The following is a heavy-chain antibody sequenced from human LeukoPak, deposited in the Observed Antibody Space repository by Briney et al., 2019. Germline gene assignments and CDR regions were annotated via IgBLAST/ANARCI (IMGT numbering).Heavy chain of an antibody. CDR1: GYTFTGAY. V-gene: IGHV1-2*02. CDR2: INPNSGET. CDR3: ARVLFNSGYDY. D-gene: IGHD3-9*01. J-gene: IGHJ4*02. Sequence: ASVTVSCKASGYTFTGAYMHWVRQAPGQGLEWMGWINPNSGETRFAQKFQGRVTMTRDTSISTAYMDLGGLRSDDTAVYYCARVLFNSGYDYWGQGSLVTVSS.